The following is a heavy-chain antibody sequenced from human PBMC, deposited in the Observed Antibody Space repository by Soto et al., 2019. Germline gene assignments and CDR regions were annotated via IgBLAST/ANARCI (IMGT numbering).Heavy chain of an antibody. D-gene: IGHD3-22*01. CDR1: GGSISSGGYY. Sequence: QVQLQESGPGLVKPSQTLSLTCTVSGGSISSGGYYWSWIRQHPGKGLEWIGYIYYSGSTYYNPSLKSRVTISVDTSKNQFSLKLSSVTAADTAVYYCARDHGYYYDSSGCRHRIYYFDYWGQGTLVTVSS. CDR2: IYYSGST. V-gene: IGHV4-31*03. J-gene: IGHJ4*02. CDR3: ARDHGYYYDSSGCRHRIYYFDY.